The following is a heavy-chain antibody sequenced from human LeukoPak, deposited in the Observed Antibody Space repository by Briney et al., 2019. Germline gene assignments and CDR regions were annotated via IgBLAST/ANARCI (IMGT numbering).Heavy chain of an antibody. CDR2: INSDGSST. J-gene: IGHJ4*02. D-gene: IGHD6-19*01. Sequence: PGGSLRLSCAVSGSTISHYYMHWVRQAPGKGLVWVSRINSDGSSTTYADSVKGRFTISRDNAKNTLYLQTNSLRAEDTAMYYCLMYTNGWNWGQGTLVTVSS. V-gene: IGHV3-74*01. CDR3: LMYTNGWN. CDR1: GSTISHYY.